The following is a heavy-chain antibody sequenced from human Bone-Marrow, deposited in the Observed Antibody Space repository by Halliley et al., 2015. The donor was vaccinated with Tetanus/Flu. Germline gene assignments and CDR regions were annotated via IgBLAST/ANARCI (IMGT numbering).Heavy chain of an antibody. CDR2: TYHNGIP. Sequence: LEGMGETYHNGIPNYPPPLKSRVAISVDKSKNQFPLTLPSVTAADTAMYYCTSNRPFGAFDIWGQGTMVTVSS. J-gene: IGHJ3*02. V-gene: IGHV4-4*02. D-gene: IGHD3-3*01. CDR3: TSNRPFGAFDI.